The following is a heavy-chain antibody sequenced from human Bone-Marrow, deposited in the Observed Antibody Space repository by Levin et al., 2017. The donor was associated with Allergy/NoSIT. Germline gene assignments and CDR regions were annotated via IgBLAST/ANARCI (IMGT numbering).Heavy chain of an antibody. CDR2: VYYSGDT. Sequence: MPSETLSLTCTVSGASISNYYWSWIRQPPGKGLEWIGYVYYSGDTNYNPSLKSRVTMSLNTSKSQFSLKMTSVTAADTAVYYCVGHPPGKGTFDIGGQGTVITVSS. CDR1: GASISNYY. D-gene: IGHD3-10*01. CDR3: VGHPPGKGTFDI. V-gene: IGHV4-59*01. J-gene: IGHJ3*02.